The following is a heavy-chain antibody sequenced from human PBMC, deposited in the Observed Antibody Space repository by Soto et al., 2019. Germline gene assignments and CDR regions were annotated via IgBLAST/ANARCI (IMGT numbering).Heavy chain of an antibody. CDR1: GFTFSSYA. J-gene: IGHJ3*02. V-gene: IGHV3-23*01. D-gene: IGHD1-26*01. CDR2: INGGSSTT. Sequence: EVQLLESGGDLVQPGGSLRLSCAASGFTFSSYAVNSVRQAPGKGLEWVSAINGGSSTTYYADSVKGRFTISRDNSRNTLYLQMNSLRAEDTAIYYCARVIMGAMVHAFEIWGQGTMVAVSS. CDR3: ARVIMGAMVHAFEI.